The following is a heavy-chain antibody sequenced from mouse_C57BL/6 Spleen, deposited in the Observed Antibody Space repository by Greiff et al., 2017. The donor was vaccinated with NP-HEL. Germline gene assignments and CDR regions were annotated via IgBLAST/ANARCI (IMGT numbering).Heavy chain of an antibody. CDR2: ISSGGSYT. J-gene: IGHJ4*01. CDR3: ARLCSFYAMDY. V-gene: IGHV5-6*01. D-gene: IGHD6-1*01. CDR1: GFTFSSYG. Sequence: EVKLMESGGDLVKPGGSLKLSCAASGFTFSSYGMSWVRQTPDKRLEWVATISSGGSYTYYPDSVKGRFTISRDNAKNTLYLQMSSLKSEDTAMYYCARLCSFYAMDYWGQGTSVTVSS.